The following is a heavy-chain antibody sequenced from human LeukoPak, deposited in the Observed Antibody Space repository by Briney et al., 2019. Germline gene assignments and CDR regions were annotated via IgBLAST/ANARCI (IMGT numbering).Heavy chain of an antibody. J-gene: IGHJ5*02. CDR3: ARRGSRDGYNINWFDP. D-gene: IGHD5-24*01. CDR1: GYSFTSYW. V-gene: IGHV5-51*01. Sequence: GESLKISCKGSGYSFTSYWIGWVRQMPGKGLEWMGIIYPGDSDTRYSPSFQGQVTISADKSISTAYLQWSSLKASDTAMYYCARRGSRDGYNINWFDPWGQGTLVTVSS. CDR2: IYPGDSDT.